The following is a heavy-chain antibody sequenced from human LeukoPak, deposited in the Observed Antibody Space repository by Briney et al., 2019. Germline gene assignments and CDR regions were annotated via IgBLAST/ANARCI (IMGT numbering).Heavy chain of an antibody. V-gene: IGHV4-4*02. CDR1: GGSISSSNW. CDR2: IYHSGST. CDR3: ARDLGGYYYDSRSLGY. Sequence: PSGTLSFTCAVSGGSISSSNWWSWVRQPPGKGLEWIGEIYHSGSTNYNPSLKSRVTISVDKSKNQFSLKLSSVTAADTAVYYCARDLGGYYYDSRSLGYWGQGTLVTVSS. J-gene: IGHJ4*02. D-gene: IGHD3-22*01.